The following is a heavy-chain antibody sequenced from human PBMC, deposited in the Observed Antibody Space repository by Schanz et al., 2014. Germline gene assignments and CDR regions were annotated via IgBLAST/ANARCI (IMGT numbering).Heavy chain of an antibody. Sequence: QVRLVQSGAEVTKPGSSVKVSCKSSGATFNSYAFGWVRQAPGQGFEWVGSIIPPLRQTRYAQKFEERVLIPADTSTTTVYMDLASLTSDDTAVYFCARIIDGDYLYWGQGTLVTVSS. V-gene: IGHV1-69*04. J-gene: IGHJ4*02. CDR1: GATFNSYA. CDR2: IIPPLRQT. CDR3: ARIIDGDYLY. D-gene: IGHD4-17*01.